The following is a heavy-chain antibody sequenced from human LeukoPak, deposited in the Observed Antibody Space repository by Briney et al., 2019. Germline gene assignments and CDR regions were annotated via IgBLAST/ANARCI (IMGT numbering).Heavy chain of an antibody. CDR3: AADSSGYYYIALDY. J-gene: IGHJ4*02. V-gene: IGHV3-30*04. CDR1: GFTFSSYA. D-gene: IGHD3-22*01. CDR2: ISYDGSNI. Sequence: GGSLRLSCAASGFTFSSYAMHWVRQAPGKGLEWVAVISYDGSNIHYVDSVKGRFTISRDNSKNTLYLQMNSLRAEDTAVYYCAADSSGYYYIALDYWGQGTLVTVSS.